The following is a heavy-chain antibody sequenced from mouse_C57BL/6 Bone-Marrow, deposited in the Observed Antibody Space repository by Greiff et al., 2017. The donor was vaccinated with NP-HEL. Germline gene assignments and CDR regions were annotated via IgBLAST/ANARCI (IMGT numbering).Heavy chain of an antibody. CDR2: IWGVGST. V-gene: IGHV2-6*01. CDR3: ASRGFITTVVAHWYFDV. CDR1: GFSLTSYG. D-gene: IGHD1-1*01. Sequence: VMLVESGPGLVAPSQSLSITCTVSGFSLTSYGVDWVRQSPGKGLEWLGVIWGVGSTNYNSALKSRLSISKDNSKSQVFLKMNSLQTDDTAMYYCASRGFITTVVAHWYFDVWGTGTTVTVSS. J-gene: IGHJ1*03.